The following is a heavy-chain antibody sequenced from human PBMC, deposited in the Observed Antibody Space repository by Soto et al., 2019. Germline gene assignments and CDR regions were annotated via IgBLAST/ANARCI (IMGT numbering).Heavy chain of an antibody. D-gene: IGHD5-12*01. CDR3: ARQVATPDGDYYGVDV. V-gene: IGHV3-53*01. Sequence: GGSLRLSCAPSGLSVSSNYMNWVRQAPGQGLEWVSILYSDGTTYYADSVKGRFTISRDNSKNTLYLQMNSLRVEDTAMYYCARQVATPDGDYYGVDVWGQGTTVTVSS. J-gene: IGHJ6*02. CDR1: GLSVSSNY. CDR2: LYSDGTT.